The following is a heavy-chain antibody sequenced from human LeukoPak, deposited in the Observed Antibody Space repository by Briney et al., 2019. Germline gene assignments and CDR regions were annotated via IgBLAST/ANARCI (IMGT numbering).Heavy chain of an antibody. CDR1: GFTFGDYA. CDR3: TRDRGVYSGYDSHYFDY. D-gene: IGHD5-12*01. CDR2: IRSKAYGGTT. Sequence: PGGSLRLSCTASGFTFGDYAMNWFRQAPGKGLEWVGFIRSKAYGGTTEHAASVKGRFTISRDDSKSIANLQMNSLKREDTAVYYCTRDRGVYSGYDSHYFDYWGQGTLVTVSS. V-gene: IGHV3-49*03. J-gene: IGHJ4*02.